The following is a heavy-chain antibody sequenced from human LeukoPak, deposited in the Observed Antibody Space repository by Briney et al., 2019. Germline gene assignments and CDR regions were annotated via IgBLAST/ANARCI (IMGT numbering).Heavy chain of an antibody. D-gene: IGHD3-22*01. V-gene: IGHV3-23*01. Sequence: PGGSLRLSCAASGFTLSSYAMSWVRQAPGKGLEWVSAISGSGGSTYYADSVKGRFTISRDNSKNTLYLQTNSLRAEDTAVYYCAKDPYYYDSSGYFDYWGQGTLVTVSS. CDR2: ISGSGGST. J-gene: IGHJ4*02. CDR3: AKDPYYYDSSGYFDY. CDR1: GFTLSSYA.